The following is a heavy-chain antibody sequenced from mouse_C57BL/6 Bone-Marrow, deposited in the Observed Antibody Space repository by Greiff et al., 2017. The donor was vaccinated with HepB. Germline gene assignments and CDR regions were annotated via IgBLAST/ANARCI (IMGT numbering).Heavy chain of an antibody. CDR2: INPNNGGT. Sequence: EVQLQQSGPELVKPGASVKIPCKASGYTFTDYNMDWVKQSHGKSLEWIADINPNNGGTIYNQKFKGKATLTVDKSSSTAYMEHRSLTSEDTAVYYCARRYGSPFAYWGQGTLVTVAA. CDR3: ARRYGSPFAY. V-gene: IGHV1-18*01. J-gene: IGHJ3*01. CDR1: GYTFTDYN. D-gene: IGHD1-1*01.